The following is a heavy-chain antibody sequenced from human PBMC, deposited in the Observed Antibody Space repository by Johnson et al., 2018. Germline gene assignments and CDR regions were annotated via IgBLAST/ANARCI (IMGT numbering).Heavy chain of an antibody. D-gene: IGHD3-10*01. J-gene: IGHJ3*02. CDR1: GFTFSSYA. CDR2: ISGSGGST. V-gene: IGHV3-23*01. CDR3: AKDLGLWFGESIRAFDI. Sequence: VQLQESGGGLVQPGGSLRLSCAASGFTFSSYAMSWVRQAPGKGLEWVSAISGSGGSTYYADSVKGRFTISRDNSKNTLYLQMNSLRAEDTAVYYCAKDLGLWFGESIRAFDIWGQGTMVTVSS.